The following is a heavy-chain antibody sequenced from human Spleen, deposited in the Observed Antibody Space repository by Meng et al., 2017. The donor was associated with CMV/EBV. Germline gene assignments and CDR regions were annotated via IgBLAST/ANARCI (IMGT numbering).Heavy chain of an antibody. CDR3: ARTSVVKGQNWFDP. V-gene: IGHV4-39*07. CDR2: IFYTGST. J-gene: IGHJ5*02. Sequence: SETLSLTCTVSSGSISSSSDYWGWIRQPPGKGLVWIGSIFYTGSTYYNPSFKSRVTISLDTSKNQFSLKLSSVTAADTAMYYCARTSVVKGQNWFDPWGQGTLVTVSS. CDR1: SGSISSSSDY. D-gene: IGHD2-21*01.